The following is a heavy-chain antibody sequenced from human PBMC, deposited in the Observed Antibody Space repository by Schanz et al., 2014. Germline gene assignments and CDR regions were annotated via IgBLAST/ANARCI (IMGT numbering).Heavy chain of an antibody. CDR1: GFTFHTYD. CDR2: ISHDGHRD. J-gene: IGHJ6*02. V-gene: IGHV3-30*14. D-gene: IGHD3-10*01. CDR3: ARAQGVIRVFCGVDV. Sequence: VHLEESGGGVVQPGRSLRLSCAASGFTFHTYDMHWVRQAPGKGLEWVAQISHDGHRDFYADSVKGRFTVSRDNSMNTVYLQMNSLRSDDAAVYYCARAQGVIRVFCGVDVWGQGTTVTVSS.